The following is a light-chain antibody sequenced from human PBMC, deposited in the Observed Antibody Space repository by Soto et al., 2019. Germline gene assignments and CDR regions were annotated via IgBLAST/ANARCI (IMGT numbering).Light chain of an antibody. CDR3: QQFDELPRT. Sequence: DIQMTQSPSSLSTSVGDSVAITCQASQDIRNNLNWYQQKQGKAPKTLIYDASNLETGVPSRFSGSGSGTDFTLTISSLQPEDVASYYCQQFDELPRTFGQGTKLEIK. CDR1: QDIRNN. V-gene: IGKV1-33*01. J-gene: IGKJ2*01. CDR2: DAS.